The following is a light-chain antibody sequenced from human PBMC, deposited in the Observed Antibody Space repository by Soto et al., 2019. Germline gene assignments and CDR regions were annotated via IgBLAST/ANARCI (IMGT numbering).Light chain of an antibody. V-gene: IGKV3-11*01. Sequence: DIVLTQSPATLSLSPGERATLSCRASQSISSYLAWYQQKPGQAPRLLIYDAFNRATGIPARFSGSGSETDFTLTISSLEPGDFAVYYCQQRTYWPPTFGQGTRLEIK. J-gene: IGKJ5*01. CDR3: QQRTYWPPT. CDR2: DAF. CDR1: QSISSY.